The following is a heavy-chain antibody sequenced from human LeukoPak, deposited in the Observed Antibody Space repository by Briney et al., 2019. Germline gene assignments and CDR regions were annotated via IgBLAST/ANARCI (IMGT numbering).Heavy chain of an antibody. CDR3: AKGVRSYGCDTFDY. D-gene: IGHD5-18*01. CDR2: ISAYSGNT. CDR1: GYTFTNYG. J-gene: IGHJ4*02. Sequence: GASVKVSCKASGYTFTNYGISWVRQAPGQGLEWMGWISAYSGNTNYAQKLQGRVTMTTDTSTSTAYMELRSLRSDDTAVYYCAKGVRSYGCDTFDYWGQGTLVTVSS. V-gene: IGHV1-18*01.